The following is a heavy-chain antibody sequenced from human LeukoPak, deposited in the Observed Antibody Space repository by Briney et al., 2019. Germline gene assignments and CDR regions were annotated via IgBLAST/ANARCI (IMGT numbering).Heavy chain of an antibody. CDR1: GGSISSSNW. V-gene: IGHV4-4*02. CDR2: FHHSGIT. Sequence: SETLSLTCAVSGGSISSSNWWSWVRQPPGKGLEWIGEFHHSGITNYNPSLKSRVTISVDKSKNQFSLKLSSVTAADTAVYYCARSRPYYDGSGYYPYCFDSWGQGTLVTVSS. J-gene: IGHJ4*02. D-gene: IGHD3-22*01. CDR3: ARSRPYYDGSGYYPYCFDS.